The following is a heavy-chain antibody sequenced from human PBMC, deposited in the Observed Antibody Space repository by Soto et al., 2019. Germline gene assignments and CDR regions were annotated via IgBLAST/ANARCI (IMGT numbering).Heavy chain of an antibody. Sequence: SSETLCLTCAVAGGSISGSNWWSWVRQPPGKGLEWIGEIYHSGSTNYNPSLKSRVTISVDKSKNQFSLKLSSVTAADTAVYYCARDRIVGAESYYYGMDVWGQGTTVTVSS. D-gene: IGHD1-26*01. V-gene: IGHV4-4*02. CDR1: GGSISGSNW. J-gene: IGHJ6*02. CDR2: IYHSGST. CDR3: ARDRIVGAESYYYGMDV.